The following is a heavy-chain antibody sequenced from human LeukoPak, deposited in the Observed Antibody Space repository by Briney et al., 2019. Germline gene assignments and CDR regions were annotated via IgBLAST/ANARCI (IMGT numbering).Heavy chain of an antibody. Sequence: ASVKVSCTASGYPVTPCDINWVRQATGQGLEWMGWMNPNSGNTGYSQKFKGRGTMTRTPSISTDYMELSSLRSEDTAVYYCARNTVTSYYYYYMDVWGKGTTVTISS. V-gene: IGHV1-8*01. CDR2: MNPNSGNT. CDR1: GYPVTPCD. J-gene: IGHJ6*03. CDR3: ARNTVTSYYYYYMDV. D-gene: IGHD4-17*01.